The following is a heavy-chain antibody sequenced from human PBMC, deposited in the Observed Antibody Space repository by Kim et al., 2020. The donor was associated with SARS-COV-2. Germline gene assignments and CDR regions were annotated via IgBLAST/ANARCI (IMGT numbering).Heavy chain of an antibody. CDR1: GFTFSDYY. J-gene: IGHJ5*02. Sequence: GGSLRLSCAASGFTFSDYYMSWIRQAPGKGLEWVSYISSSSSYTNYADSVKGRFTISRDNAKNSLYLQMNSLRAEDTAVYYCASLPSLSPGIVTTWGQGTLVTVSS. D-gene: IGHD1-26*01. CDR3: ASLPSLSPGIVTT. CDR2: ISSSSSYT. V-gene: IGHV3-11*06.